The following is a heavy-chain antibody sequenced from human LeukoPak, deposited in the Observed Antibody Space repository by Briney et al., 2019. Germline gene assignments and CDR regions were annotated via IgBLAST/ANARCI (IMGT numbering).Heavy chain of an antibody. D-gene: IGHD3-9*01. V-gene: IGHV7-4-1*02. CDR2: INTNTGNP. Sequence: ASVKVSCKASGYTFTSYAMNWVRRAPGQGLEWMGWINTNTGNPTYAQGFTGRFVFSLNTSVSTAYLQISSLKAVDTAVYYCARVALRYFDWLPHYYYYGMDVWGQGTTVTVSS. CDR3: ARVALRYFDWLPHYYYYGMDV. CDR1: GYTFTSYA. J-gene: IGHJ6*02.